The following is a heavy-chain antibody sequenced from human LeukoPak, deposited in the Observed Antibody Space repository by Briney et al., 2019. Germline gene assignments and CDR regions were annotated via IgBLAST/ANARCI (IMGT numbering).Heavy chain of an antibody. CDR3: ARAEGRPVIILAEYFQH. V-gene: IGHV3-48*01. Sequence: PGVSLRLSCAASGFTFSSYSMNWVRQAPGKGLEWVSYISSSSSTIYYADSVKRRFTISRDNAKNSLYLQMNSLRAEDTAVYYCARAEGRPVIILAEYFQHWGQGTLVTVSS. CDR2: ISSSSSTI. D-gene: IGHD3-3*01. J-gene: IGHJ1*01. CDR1: GFTFSSYS.